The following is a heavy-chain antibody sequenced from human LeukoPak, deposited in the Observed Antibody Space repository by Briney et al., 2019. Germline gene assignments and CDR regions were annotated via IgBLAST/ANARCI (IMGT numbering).Heavy chain of an antibody. Sequence: ASVKVSCKASGGTFSSYAISWVRQAPGQGLEWMGIINPSGGSTSYAQKFQGRVTMTRDTSTSTVYMELSSLRSEDTAVYYCARVRQILRIPDYWGQGTLVTVSS. V-gene: IGHV1-46*01. CDR3: ARVRQILRIPDY. CDR1: GGTFSSYA. CDR2: INPSGGST. J-gene: IGHJ4*02. D-gene: IGHD2-15*01.